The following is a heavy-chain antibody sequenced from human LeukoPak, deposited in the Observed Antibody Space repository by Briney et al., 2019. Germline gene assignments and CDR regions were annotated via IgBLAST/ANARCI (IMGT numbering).Heavy chain of an antibody. J-gene: IGHJ4*02. CDR2: IYSGGTT. Sequence: GGSLRLSCAASGFNVSSSFLSWVRQAPGKGLEYVSVIYSGGTTYYADSVKGRFTISRDNSKNTVHLQMNSQRAEDTAVYYCARAQGRGFDYWGQGTLVTVSA. CDR1: GFNVSSSF. V-gene: IGHV3-66*01. CDR3: ARAQGRGFDY.